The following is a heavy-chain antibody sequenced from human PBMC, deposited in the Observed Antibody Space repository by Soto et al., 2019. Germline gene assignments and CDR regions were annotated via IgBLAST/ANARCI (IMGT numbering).Heavy chain of an antibody. V-gene: IGHV1-46*01. CDR2: INPSGGST. J-gene: IGHJ5*02. D-gene: IGHD1-26*01. CDR1: GYTFTSYY. Sequence: QVQLVQSGAEVKKPGASVKVSCKASGYTFTSYYMHWVRQAPGQGLEWMGIINPSGGSTSYAQKFQGRVTMTRDTYTSTVYMELSSLRSEDTAVYYCAIVGATNWFDPWGQGTLVTVSS. CDR3: AIVGATNWFDP.